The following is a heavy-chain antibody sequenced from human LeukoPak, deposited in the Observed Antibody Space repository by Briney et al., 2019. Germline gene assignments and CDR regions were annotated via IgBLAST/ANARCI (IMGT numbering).Heavy chain of an antibody. CDR2: VYYSGST. D-gene: IGHD6-13*01. V-gene: IGHV4-59*08. Sequence: SETLSLTCTVSGGSISSYYWSWIRQPPGKGLEWIGYVYYSGSTNYNPSLKSRVTISVDTSKNQFSLKLSSVTAADTAVYYCARRPWIAAAGTVGYYFDYWGQGTLVTVSS. CDR1: GGSISSYY. CDR3: ARRPWIAAAGTVGYYFDY. J-gene: IGHJ4*02.